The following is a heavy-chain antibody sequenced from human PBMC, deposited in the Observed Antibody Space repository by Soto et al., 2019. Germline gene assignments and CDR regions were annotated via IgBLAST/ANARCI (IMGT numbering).Heavy chain of an antibody. CDR3: AREIGEYSGAEYCYYYMDV. J-gene: IGHJ6*03. Sequence: ASVKVSCKASGYTFTSYAMHWVRQAPGQRLEWMGWINAGNGNTKYSQKFQGRVTITRDTSASTAYMELSSLRSEDTAVYYCAREIGEYSGAEYCYYYMDVWGKGTTVTVSS. D-gene: IGHD1-26*01. CDR2: INAGNGNT. V-gene: IGHV1-3*01. CDR1: GYTFTSYA.